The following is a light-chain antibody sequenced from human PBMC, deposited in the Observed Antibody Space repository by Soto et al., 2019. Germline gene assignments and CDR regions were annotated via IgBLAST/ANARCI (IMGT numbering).Light chain of an antibody. Sequence: EIVLTQSPRTLSLSPGSRSNLSCRASQSVSSSYLAWYQQKPGQAPRLLIYGASSRATGIPDSFSGSGSGTDFTLTISRLEPEDFAVYYCQQYGSSHSITFGQGTRLEIK. CDR1: QSVSSSY. CDR3: QQYGSSHSIT. CDR2: GAS. V-gene: IGKV3-20*01. J-gene: IGKJ5*01.